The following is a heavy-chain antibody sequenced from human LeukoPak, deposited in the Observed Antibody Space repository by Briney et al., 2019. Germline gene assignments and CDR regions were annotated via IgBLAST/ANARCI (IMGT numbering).Heavy chain of an antibody. D-gene: IGHD7-27*01. CDR2: ISSSGSTI. J-gene: IGHJ3*02. CDR3: AKDGLGMPKDAFDI. CDR1: GFTFSSYE. Sequence: GGSLRLSCAASGFTFSSYEMNWVRQAPGKGLEWVSYISSSGSTIYYADSVKGRFTISRDNSKNTLYLQMNSLRAEDTAVYYCAKDGLGMPKDAFDIWGQGTMVTVSS. V-gene: IGHV3-48*03.